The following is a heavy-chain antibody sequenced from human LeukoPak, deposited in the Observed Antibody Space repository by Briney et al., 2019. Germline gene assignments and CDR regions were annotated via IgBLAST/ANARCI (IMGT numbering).Heavy chain of an antibody. CDR2: IRYDGSNK. CDR1: GFTFSSYG. V-gene: IGHV3-30*02. J-gene: IGHJ6*03. D-gene: IGHD5-12*01. CDR3: AKDDILEGVYYYYYMDV. Sequence: GGSLRLSCAASGFTFSSYGMHWVRQAPGEGLEWVAFIRYDGSNKYYADSVKGRFTISRDNSKNTLYLQMSSLRAEDTAVYYCAKDDILEGVYYYYYMDVWGKGTTVTISS.